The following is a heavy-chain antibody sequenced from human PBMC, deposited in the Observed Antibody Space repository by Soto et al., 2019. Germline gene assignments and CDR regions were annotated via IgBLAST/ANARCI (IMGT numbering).Heavy chain of an antibody. CDR2: IRRYTSVT. D-gene: IGHD3-22*01. V-gene: IGHV3-48*01. Sequence: EVQLVESGGILVQPGGSLRLSCEASGFTLSISSMNWVRQAPGKGLEWVSYIRRYTSVTSYADSVKGRFTISGDNAKNSVYLQMKGLRVEETAVYYCGRVADSGYYTLEYWGQGTLVTVSS. J-gene: IGHJ4*02. CDR1: GFTLSISS. CDR3: GRVADSGYYTLEY.